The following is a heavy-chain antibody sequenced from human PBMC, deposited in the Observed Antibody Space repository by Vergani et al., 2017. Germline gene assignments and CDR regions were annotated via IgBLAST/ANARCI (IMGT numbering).Heavy chain of an antibody. CDR2: IYYSWST. Sequence: QVQLQESGPGLVKPSETLSLTCTVPGGSISSYYWSWIRQPPGKGLEWIGYIYYSWSTNYNPSLKSRVTISVDTSKNQFSLKLSSVTAADTAVYYCARSPEYYYGSGSSNWFDPWGQGTLVTVSS. CDR3: ARSPEYYYGSGSSNWFDP. CDR1: GGSISSYY. D-gene: IGHD3-10*01. V-gene: IGHV4-59*01. J-gene: IGHJ5*02.